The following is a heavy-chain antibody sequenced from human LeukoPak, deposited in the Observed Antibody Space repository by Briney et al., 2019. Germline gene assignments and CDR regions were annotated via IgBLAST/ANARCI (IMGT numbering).Heavy chain of an antibody. D-gene: IGHD3-10*01. CDR1: GFTFSSYS. CDR2: ISSSNSYI. CDR3: VKPYYFSSGSLT. J-gene: IGHJ5*02. V-gene: IGHV3-21*01. Sequence: GGSLRLSCAASGFTFSSYSMNWVRQAPGKGLEWVSSISSSNSYIYYADSVKGRFTISRDNAKNSLHLQMNSLRAEDTAFYYCVKPYYFSSGSLTWGQGTLVTVSS.